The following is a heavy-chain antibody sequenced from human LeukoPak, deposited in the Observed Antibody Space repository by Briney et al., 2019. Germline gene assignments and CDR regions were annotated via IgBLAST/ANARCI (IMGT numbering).Heavy chain of an antibody. V-gene: IGHV3-53*01. CDR1: GFTVSSNY. CDR3: ASSWGSGSPRIGYYYYYMDV. CDR2: IYSGGST. D-gene: IGHD3-10*01. Sequence: PGGSLRLSCAASGFTVSSNYMSWVRQAQGKGLEWVSVIYSGGSTYYADSVKGRFTISRDNSKNTLYLQMNSLRAEDTAVYYRASSWGSGSPRIGYYYYYMDVWGKGTTVTISS. J-gene: IGHJ6*03.